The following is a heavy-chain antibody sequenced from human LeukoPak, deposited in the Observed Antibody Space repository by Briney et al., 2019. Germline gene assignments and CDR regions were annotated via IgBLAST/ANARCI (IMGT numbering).Heavy chain of an antibody. J-gene: IGHJ4*02. Sequence: SETLSLTCTVSGGSISSYYWSWIRQPPGKGLEWIGYIYYSGSTNYNPSLKSRVTISVDTSKNQFSLKLSSVTATDTAVYYCARDYYGSGSYGSFNFDYWGQGALVTVSS. CDR1: GGSISSYY. CDR3: ARDYYGSGSYGSFNFDY. D-gene: IGHD3-10*01. CDR2: IYYSGST. V-gene: IGHV4-59*01.